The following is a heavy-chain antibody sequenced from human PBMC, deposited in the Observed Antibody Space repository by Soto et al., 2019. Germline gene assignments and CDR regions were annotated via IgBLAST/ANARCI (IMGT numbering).Heavy chain of an antibody. Sequence: QVQLQESGPGLVKPSQTLSLTCTVSGGSISSGGYYWSWIRQHPGKVLVWIGYIYYSGSTYYDPSLKSRVTITVDTSKNQFSLKLSSVTAADTAVYYCERGRKTTGWFYPWGQGTLVTVSS. CDR1: GGSISSGGYY. CDR2: IYYSGST. CDR3: ERGRKTTGWFYP. V-gene: IGHV4-31*03. J-gene: IGHJ5*02. D-gene: IGHD3-10*01.